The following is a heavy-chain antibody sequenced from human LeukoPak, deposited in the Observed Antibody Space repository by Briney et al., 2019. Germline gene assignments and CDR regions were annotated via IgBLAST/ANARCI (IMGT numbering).Heavy chain of an antibody. CDR2: IYTSGST. V-gene: IGHV4-4*07. Sequence: PSETLSLTCTVSGGSISSYYWSWIRQPAGKGLEWIGRIYTSGSTNYNPSLKSRVTMSVDTSKNQFSLKLCSVTAADTAVYYCARVWGDYEMGDNWFDPWGQGTPVTVSS. D-gene: IGHD4-17*01. CDR3: ARVWGDYEMGDNWFDP. J-gene: IGHJ5*02. CDR1: GGSISSYY.